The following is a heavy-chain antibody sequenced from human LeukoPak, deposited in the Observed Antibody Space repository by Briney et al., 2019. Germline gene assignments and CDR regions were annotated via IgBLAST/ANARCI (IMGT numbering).Heavy chain of an antibody. D-gene: IGHD3-22*01. CDR2: INAGNGNT. CDR1: GYTFTSYA. J-gene: IGHJ4*02. CDR3: ARDATYYYDSSGYYYLDY. Sequence: ASVKVSCKASGYTFTSYAMHWVRQAPGQRLEWMGWINAGNGNTKYSQKFQGRVTITRDTSASTAYMELSSLRSEDTAVYYCARDATYYYDSSGYYYLDYWGQGTLVTVSS. V-gene: IGHV1-3*01.